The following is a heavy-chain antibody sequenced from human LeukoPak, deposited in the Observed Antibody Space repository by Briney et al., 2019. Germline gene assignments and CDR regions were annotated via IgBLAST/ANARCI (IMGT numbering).Heavy chain of an antibody. CDR1: GFTFSSYW. CDR3: ARESRNGSGKQKQYFDY. D-gene: IGHD3-10*01. Sequence: PGGSLRLSCAASGFTFSSYWMSWVRQAPGKGLEWVANIKQDGSEKYYVDSEKGRFTISRDNAKNSLYLQMNSLRAEDTAVYYCARESRNGSGKQKQYFDYWGQGTLVTVSS. CDR2: IKQDGSEK. J-gene: IGHJ4*02. V-gene: IGHV3-7*01.